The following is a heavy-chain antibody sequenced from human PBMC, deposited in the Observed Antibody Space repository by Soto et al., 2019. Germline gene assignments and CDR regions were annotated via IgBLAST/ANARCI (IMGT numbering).Heavy chain of an antibody. J-gene: IGHJ3*02. CDR3: ARLIDSGYDYYDSSGYDAFDI. CDR2: IYYSGST. D-gene: IGHD3-22*01. V-gene: IGHV4-59*08. Sequence: SETLSLTCTVSGGSISSYYWSWIRQPPGKGLEWIGYIYYSGSTNYNPSLESRVTISVDTSKNQFSLKLSSVTAADTAVYYCARLIDSGYDYYDSSGYDAFDIWGQGTMVTVSS. CDR1: GGSISSYY.